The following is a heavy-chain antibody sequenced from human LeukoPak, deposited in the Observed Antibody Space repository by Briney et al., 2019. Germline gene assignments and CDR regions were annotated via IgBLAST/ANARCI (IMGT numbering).Heavy chain of an antibody. Sequence: SETLSLTGAAYGGSFSGYYWSWIRQPPGKGLEWIGEINHSGSTNYNPSLKSRVTISVDTSKNQFSLKLSSVTAADTAVYYCARGYKYGGTVDYWGQGNLGTVSS. V-gene: IGHV4-34*01. J-gene: IGHJ4*02. CDR3: ARGYKYGGTVDY. CDR2: INHSGST. D-gene: IGHD1/OR15-1a*01. CDR1: GGSFSGYY.